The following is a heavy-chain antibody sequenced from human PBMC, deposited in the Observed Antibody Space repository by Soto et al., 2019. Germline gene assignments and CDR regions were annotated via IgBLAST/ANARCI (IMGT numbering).Heavy chain of an antibody. CDR1: GGTFSSYG. V-gene: IGHV1-69*13. CDR2: IIPIIGTA. D-gene: IGHD3-3*01. CDR3: ARPTYYDFWSGYQTGYYYYGMDV. Sequence: SVKVSCKASGGTFSSYGISWVRQAPGQGLEWMGGIIPIIGTANYAQKCQGRVTITADESTSTAYMELSSLRSEDTAVYYCARPTYYDFWSGYQTGYYYYGMDVWGQGTTVTVSS. J-gene: IGHJ6*02.